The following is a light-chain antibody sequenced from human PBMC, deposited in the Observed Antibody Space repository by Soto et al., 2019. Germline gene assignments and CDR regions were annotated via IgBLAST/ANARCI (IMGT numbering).Light chain of an antibody. CDR3: NSYTSSSTYV. J-gene: IGLJ1*01. CDR1: SSDVGAYNY. CDR2: DVA. Sequence: ALTQPASVSGSPGQSITISCTGTSSDVGAYNYVSWYQQHPGKAPKLMLYDVANRPSGVSNRFSGSKSGNTASLTISGLQAEDEADYYCNSYTSSSTYVFGTGTKVTVL. V-gene: IGLV2-14*01.